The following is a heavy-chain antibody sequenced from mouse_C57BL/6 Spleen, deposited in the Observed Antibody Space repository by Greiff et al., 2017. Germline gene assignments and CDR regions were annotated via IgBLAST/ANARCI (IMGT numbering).Heavy chain of an antibody. V-gene: IGHV1-69*01. CDR3: ARRVYDYDAYYYAMDY. CDR2: IDPSDSYT. Sequence: QVHVKQPGAELVMPGASVKLSCKASGYTFTSYWMHWVKQRPGQGLEWIGEIDPSDSYTNYNQKFKGKSTLTVDKSSSTAYMQLSSLTSEDSAVYYCARRVYDYDAYYYAMDYWGQGTSVTVSS. CDR1: GYTFTSYW. D-gene: IGHD2-4*01. J-gene: IGHJ4*01.